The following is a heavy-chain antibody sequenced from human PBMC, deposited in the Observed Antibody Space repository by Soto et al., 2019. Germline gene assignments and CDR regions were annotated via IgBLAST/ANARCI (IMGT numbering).Heavy chain of an antibody. Sequence: QVQLVQSGAEVKEPGAPVKVSCKASGYIFTNYAMHWVRQAPGQSLEWMGWINVGTANTKYSQSFQGRLTVTRDTSATTTYMELSSLRSEDTAVYYCASGAGYCDGDCWNAYYYAMDVWGQGTTVTVSS. D-gene: IGHD2-21*02. J-gene: IGHJ6*02. CDR1: GYIFTNYA. V-gene: IGHV1-3*01. CDR2: INVGTANT. CDR3: ASGAGYCDGDCWNAYYYAMDV.